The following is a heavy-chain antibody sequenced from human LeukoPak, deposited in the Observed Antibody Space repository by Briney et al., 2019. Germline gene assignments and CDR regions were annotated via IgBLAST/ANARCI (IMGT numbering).Heavy chain of an antibody. Sequence: GGSLRLSYTASGFTFGDYAMSWVRQAPGKGLEWVGFIRSKHYGGATEYAASVKGRFTISRDDSKSVAYLHMNSLKTEDTAIYYCTRDILSGWYYFDFWGQGTLVTVSS. CDR2: IRSKHYGGAT. D-gene: IGHD6-19*01. CDR3: TRDILSGWYYFDF. V-gene: IGHV3-49*04. J-gene: IGHJ4*02. CDR1: GFTFGDYA.